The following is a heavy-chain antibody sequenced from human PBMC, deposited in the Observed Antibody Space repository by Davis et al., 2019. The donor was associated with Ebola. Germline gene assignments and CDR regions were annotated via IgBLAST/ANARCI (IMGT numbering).Heavy chain of an antibody. Sequence: GESLKISCAASGFTFSDYYMSWIRQAPGKGLEWVSYISSSGSTIYYADSVKGRFTISRDNAKNSLYLQMNSLRAEDTAVYYCARGRWGPPKVPAAMGPRWYYYGMDVWGKGTTVTVSS. V-gene: IGHV3-11*04. CDR1: GFTFSDYY. J-gene: IGHJ6*04. CDR3: ARGRWGPPKVPAAMGPRWYYYGMDV. D-gene: IGHD2-2*01. CDR2: ISSSGSTI.